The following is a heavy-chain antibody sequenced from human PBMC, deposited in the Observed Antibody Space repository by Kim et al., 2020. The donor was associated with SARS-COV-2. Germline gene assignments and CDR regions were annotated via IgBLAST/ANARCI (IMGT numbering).Heavy chain of an antibody. J-gene: IGHJ3*02. CDR2: ISSSGSTI. CDR1: GFTFSSYE. D-gene: IGHD3-10*01. V-gene: IGHV3-48*03. Sequence: GGSLRLSCAASGFTFSSYEMNWVRQAPGKGLEWVSYISSSGSTIYYADSVKGRFTISRDNAKNSLYLQMNSLRAEDTAVYYCARGHYYGSGKDAFDIWGQGTMVTVSS. CDR3: ARGHYYGSGKDAFDI.